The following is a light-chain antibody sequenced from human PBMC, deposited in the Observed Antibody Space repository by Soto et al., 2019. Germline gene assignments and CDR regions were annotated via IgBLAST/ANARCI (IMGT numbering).Light chain of an antibody. CDR3: QQYNSYRT. Sequence: DIQMTQSPSTLSASVGDRVTITCRASQSISGWLAWYQQKPGKAPKLLIYKASSLESGVPSRFSGSGSGTEFTLTISSLQPDDFSTYYCQQYNSYRTFGQGPKVEIK. V-gene: IGKV1-5*03. J-gene: IGKJ1*01. CDR1: QSISGW. CDR2: KAS.